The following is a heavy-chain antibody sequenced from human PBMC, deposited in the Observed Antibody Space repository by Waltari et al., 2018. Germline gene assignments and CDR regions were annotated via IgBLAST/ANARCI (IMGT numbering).Heavy chain of an antibody. CDR2: INWNRGNI. Sequence: EVQLVESGGGLVQPGRSLRLACAASGFTFDDYCMHWVRQAPGRGLEWVSGINWNRGNIGYADSVRGRFTISRDNAKNSLYLQMNSLRAEDTALYYCAKDIWAGSGTVDYWGQGTRVTVSS. CDR3: AKDIWAGSGTVDY. D-gene: IGHD3-10*01. J-gene: IGHJ4*02. CDR1: GFTFDDYC. V-gene: IGHV3-9*01.